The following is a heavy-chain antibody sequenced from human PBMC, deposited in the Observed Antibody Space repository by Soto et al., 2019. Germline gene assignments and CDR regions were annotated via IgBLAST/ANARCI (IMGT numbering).Heavy chain of an antibody. CDR1: GFTFSSYG. CDR3: AKDNRPVVVVAATSN. D-gene: IGHD2-15*01. Sequence: GGSLRLSCAASGFTFSSYGMHWVRQAPGKGLEWVAVISYDGSNKYYADSVKGRFTISRDNSKNTLYLQMNSLRAEDTAVYYCAKDNRPVVVVAATSNWGQGTLVTVSS. J-gene: IGHJ4*02. V-gene: IGHV3-30*18. CDR2: ISYDGSNK.